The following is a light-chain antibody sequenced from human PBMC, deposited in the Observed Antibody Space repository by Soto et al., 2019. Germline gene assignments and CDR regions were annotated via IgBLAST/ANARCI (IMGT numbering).Light chain of an antibody. CDR2: DAS. CDR3: QQYYSYPRA. J-gene: IGKJ1*01. CDR1: QSISSY. V-gene: IGKV1-39*01. Sequence: DIQMTPSPSSLSASVGDRVTITFRASQSISSYLNWYQQKPGKAPQLLIYDASTLQSGVPSRFSGSGSGTDFTLTISRLQSEDFATYYCQQYYSYPRAFGQGTKVDIK.